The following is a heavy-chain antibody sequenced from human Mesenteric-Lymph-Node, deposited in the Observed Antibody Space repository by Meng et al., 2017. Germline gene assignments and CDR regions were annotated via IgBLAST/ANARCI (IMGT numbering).Heavy chain of an antibody. CDR1: GFTFNTYA. V-gene: IGHV3-23*01. J-gene: IGHJ4*02. CDR2: IGPGSGDI. Sequence: GESLKISCAASGFTFNTYAMAWVRQSPGKGLEWVSVIGPGSGDIHYGDSVKGRFTISRDNSRNRLHLDMNNLRADDTAVYYCAKYCSGDCFRHFDYWGQGTLVTVSS. D-gene: IGHD2-21*02. CDR3: AKYCSGDCFRHFDY.